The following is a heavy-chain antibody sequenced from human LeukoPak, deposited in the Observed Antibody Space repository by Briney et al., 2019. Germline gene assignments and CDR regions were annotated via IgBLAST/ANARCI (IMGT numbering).Heavy chain of an antibody. J-gene: IGHJ3*02. CDR2: IYHSGST. V-gene: IGHV4-30-2*01. CDR1: GGSISSGGYS. CDR3: ARGGVTVAANDDAFDI. D-gene: IGHD6-19*01. Sequence: SETLSLTCAVSGGSISSGGYSWSWIRQPPGKGLERIGYIYHSGSTYYNPSLKSRVTISVDKSKNQFSLKLSSVTAADTAVYYCARGGVTVAANDDAFDIWGQGTMVTVSS.